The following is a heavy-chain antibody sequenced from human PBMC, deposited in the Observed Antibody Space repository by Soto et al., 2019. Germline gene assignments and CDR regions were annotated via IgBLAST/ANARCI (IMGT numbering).Heavy chain of an antibody. D-gene: IGHD4-4*01. CDR1: GGTFSSYT. Sequence: ASVKVSCKASGGTFSSYTISWVRQAPGQGLEWMGRIIPILGIANYAQKFQGRVTITADKSTSTAYMELSSLRSEDTAVYYCASGNYDGIYYYYYMDVWGKGTTVTVSS. CDR3: ASGNYDGIYYYYYMDV. V-gene: IGHV1-69*02. J-gene: IGHJ6*03. CDR2: IIPILGIA.